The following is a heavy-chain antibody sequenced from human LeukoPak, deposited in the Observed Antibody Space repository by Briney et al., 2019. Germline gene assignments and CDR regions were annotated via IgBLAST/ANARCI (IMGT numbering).Heavy chain of an antibody. J-gene: IGHJ5*02. D-gene: IGHD6-19*01. Sequence: GGSLRLSCAASGFTFSSYAMNWVRQTPGKGLEWVSAISGSGGSTYYADSVKGRFTISRDNSKNTLYLQMNSLRAEDTAVYYCAKGAIAVAGPILNWFDPWGQGTLVTVSS. V-gene: IGHV3-23*01. CDR1: GFTFSSYA. CDR2: ISGSGGST. CDR3: AKGAIAVAGPILNWFDP.